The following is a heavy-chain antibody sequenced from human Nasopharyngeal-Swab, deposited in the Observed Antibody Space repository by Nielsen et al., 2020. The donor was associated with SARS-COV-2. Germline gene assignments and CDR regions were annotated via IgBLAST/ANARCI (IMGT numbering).Heavy chain of an antibody. V-gene: IGHV3-9*01. CDR1: GFTFENYA. Sequence: SLKISCAASGFTFENYAMHWVRQPPGKGLEWVSGLTWNSGNKGYAESVQGRFTISRDNTRNSLYLQMDSLRAEDTALYYCAKARRTDTYGFECFDHWGQGTLVTVSS. CDR2: LTWNSGNK. J-gene: IGHJ4*02. CDR3: AKARRTDTYGFECFDH. D-gene: IGHD5-18*01.